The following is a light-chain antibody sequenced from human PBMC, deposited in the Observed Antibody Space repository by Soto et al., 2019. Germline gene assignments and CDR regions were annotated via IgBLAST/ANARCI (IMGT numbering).Light chain of an antibody. J-gene: IGKJ5*01. V-gene: IGKV4-1*01. CDR2: WAS. CDR3: QQYYSIPIT. Sequence: DIVLTQSPDSLAVSLGERATINCKSSQSVIYSSNSKNYLVWYQKKPGQPPKRLIYWASTRESGVPDRFSGRGSGTDFTLTISSLQAEDVAVYYCQQYYSIPITFGQGTRLEMK. CDR1: QSVIYSSNSKNY.